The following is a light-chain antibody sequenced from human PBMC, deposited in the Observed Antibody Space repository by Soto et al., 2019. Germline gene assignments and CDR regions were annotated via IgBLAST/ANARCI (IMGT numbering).Light chain of an antibody. Sequence: QSALTQPASVSGSPGQSVTISCTGPSTDVSWYQHHPGKAPKLIISEITHRASGVSTRFSGSKSGFTASLTISGLQADDEAHYYCSSYAPSDTLVVFGGGTKLTVL. CDR3: SSYAPSDTLVV. CDR1: STD. J-gene: IGLJ2*01. CDR2: EIT. V-gene: IGLV2-14*01.